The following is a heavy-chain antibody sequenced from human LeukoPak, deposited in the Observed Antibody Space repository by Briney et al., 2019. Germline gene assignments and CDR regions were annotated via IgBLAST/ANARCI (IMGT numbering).Heavy chain of an antibody. CDR3: AKSSYSIFDY. V-gene: IGHV4-38-2*02. J-gene: IGHJ4*02. D-gene: IGHD5-18*01. Sequence: SETLSLTCTVYGYSISSGYYWGWIRQPPGKGLEWIGSIYHSGSTYYNPSLKSRVTISVDTSKNQFSLKLSSVTAADTAVYYCAKSSYSIFDYWGQGTLVTVSS. CDR2: IYHSGST. CDR1: GYSISSGYY.